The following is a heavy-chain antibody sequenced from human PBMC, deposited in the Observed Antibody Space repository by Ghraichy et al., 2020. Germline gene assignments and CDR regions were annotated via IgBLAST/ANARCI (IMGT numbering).Heavy chain of an antibody. CDR2: IYYSGTT. CDR3: ARDRSLRSGECDF. J-gene: IGHJ4*03. D-gene: IGHD3-3*01. Sequence: SETLSLTCTVSGASISSRNYYWAWIRQPPGQGLEWIGMIYYSGTTYYKSSLRSRITISVDTAKNQFSLKLNSMTAADTGVYFCARDRSLRSGECDFWGQGTVVTVS. V-gene: IGHV4-39*07. CDR1: GASISSRNYY.